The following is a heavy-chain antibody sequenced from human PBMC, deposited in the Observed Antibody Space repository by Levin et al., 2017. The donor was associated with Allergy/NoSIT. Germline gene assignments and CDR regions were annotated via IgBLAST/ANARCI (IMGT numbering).Heavy chain of an antibody. V-gene: IGHV3-49*03. CDR1: GFTFGDYA. CDR2: IRSNIHGGTT. CDR3: ARVLVAAGPRLDF. J-gene: IGHJ4*02. Sequence: GGSLRLSCTVSGFTFGDYALMWFRQAPGKGLEWVSFIRSNIHGGTTEYAASVRGRFTMSRDDSKSIAYLQMNSLKTEDTAVYFCARVLVAAGPRLDFWGQGTLVTVSS. D-gene: IGHD6-13*01.